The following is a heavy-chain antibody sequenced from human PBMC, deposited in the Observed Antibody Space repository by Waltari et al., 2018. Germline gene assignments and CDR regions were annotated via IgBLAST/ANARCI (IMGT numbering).Heavy chain of an antibody. CDR1: GGSFSGYY. D-gene: IGHD5-18*01. Sequence: QVQLQQWGAGLLKPSETLSLTCAVYGGSFSGYYWSWIRQPPGKGLDWVGENNNSGRNNYNPSLKSRAAISVDTSKEQCSLELSSVTAADTAVYYCARGVRYTAFWGQGTLVTVSS. CDR3: ARGVRYTAF. CDR2: NNNSGRN. V-gene: IGHV4-34*01. J-gene: IGHJ4*02.